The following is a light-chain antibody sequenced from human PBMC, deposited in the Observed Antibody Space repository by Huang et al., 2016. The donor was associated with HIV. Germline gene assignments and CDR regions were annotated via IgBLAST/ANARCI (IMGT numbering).Light chain of an antibody. CDR2: GAS. CDR1: QSVSSN. J-gene: IGKJ1*01. V-gene: IGKV3-15*01. Sequence: EIVMTQSPATLSVSPGERATLSCRASQSVSSNLAWYQQKPGQAPRLLIYGASTRATGIPARCSGSGSGTEFTLTISSLQSEDFAVYYCQQYDNWPPRGTFGQGTKVEIK. CDR3: QQYDNWPPRGT.